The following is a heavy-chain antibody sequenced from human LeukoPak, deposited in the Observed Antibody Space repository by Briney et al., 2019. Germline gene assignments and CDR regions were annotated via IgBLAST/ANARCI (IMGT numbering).Heavy chain of an antibody. J-gene: IGHJ3*02. Sequence: ASVKVSCKASGYTFTYFGISWVRQAPGQGLEWMGWISAYNGHTNYAQKVQDRITMTTDTSTSTAYMELRSLRSDDTAVYYCATFAWNRSVYDYHDAFDIWGQGTMVTVSS. V-gene: IGHV1-18*01. CDR2: ISAYNGHT. CDR3: ATFAWNRSVYDYHDAFDI. D-gene: IGHD5/OR15-5a*01. CDR1: GYTFTYFG.